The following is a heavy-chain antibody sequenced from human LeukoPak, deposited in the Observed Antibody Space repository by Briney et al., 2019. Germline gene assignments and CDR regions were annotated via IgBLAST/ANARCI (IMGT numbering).Heavy chain of an antibody. D-gene: IGHD2-8*01. CDR3: ADPGVGF. CDR2: VRQEGVEK. Sequence: GGSLRLFCAASGFTFSHNWMSWVRQAPGKGLEWLATVRQEGVEKYYVDSVKGRFTISRDNAKNLVYLQMNSLKTEDTAVYYCADPGVGFWGQGILVTVSS. CDR1: GFTFSHNW. V-gene: IGHV3-7*01. J-gene: IGHJ4*02.